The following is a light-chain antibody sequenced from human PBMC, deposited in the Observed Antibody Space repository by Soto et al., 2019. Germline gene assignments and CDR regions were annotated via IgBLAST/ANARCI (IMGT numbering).Light chain of an antibody. J-gene: IGKJ1*01. V-gene: IGKV3-15*01. CDR2: GAS. CDR3: QQYNNWPPWT. CDR1: QSVSSS. Sequence: EIVMTQSPATLSVSPGERATLSCRASQSVSSSLAWYQRKPGQAPRLLIYGASTRATGIPARFSGSGSGTEFTLTITSLQSEDFAVYYCQQYNNWPPWTFXQGTKVDIK.